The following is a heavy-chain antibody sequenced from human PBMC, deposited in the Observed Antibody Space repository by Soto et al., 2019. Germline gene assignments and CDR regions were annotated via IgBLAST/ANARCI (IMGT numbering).Heavy chain of an antibody. CDR3: ARAPLYYYGSSLDGPYNWFDP. J-gene: IGHJ5*02. V-gene: IGHV4-31*03. CDR1: GGSISSGGYY. CDR2: IYYSGST. D-gene: IGHD3-10*01. Sequence: SETLSLTCTVSGGSISSGGYYWSWIRQHPGKGLEWIGYIYYSGSTYYNPSLKSRVTISVDTSKNQFSLKLSSVTAADTAVYYCARAPLYYYGSSLDGPYNWFDPWGQGTLVTVSS.